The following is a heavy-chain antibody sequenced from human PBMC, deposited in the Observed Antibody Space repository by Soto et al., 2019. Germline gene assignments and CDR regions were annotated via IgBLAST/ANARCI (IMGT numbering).Heavy chain of an antibody. CDR3: ARADSSSWPPYYYGMDV. D-gene: IGHD6-13*01. Sequence: GESLKISCKGSGYSFTSYWIGWVRQMPGKGLEWMGIIYPGDSDTRYSPSFQGQVTISADKSISTAYLQWSSLKASDTAMYYCARADSSSWPPYYYGMDVWGQGTTVTVSS. J-gene: IGHJ6*02. V-gene: IGHV5-51*01. CDR1: GYSFTSYW. CDR2: IYPGDSDT.